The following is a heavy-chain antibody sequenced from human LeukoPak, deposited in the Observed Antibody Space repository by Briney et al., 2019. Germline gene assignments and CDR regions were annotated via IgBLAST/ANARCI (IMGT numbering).Heavy chain of an antibody. V-gene: IGHV3-21*06. Sequence: GGSLRLPCAASGFTFSTYAMNWVRQAPGKGLEWVSSISGNSDYIYYAESLKGRFTISRDNAKNLLYLQLNSLREEDTAVYYCAREKRTMAVVNDYWGQGTLVIVSS. CDR3: AREKRTMAVVNDY. J-gene: IGHJ4*02. CDR2: ISGNSDYI. CDR1: GFTFSTYA. D-gene: IGHD2-15*01.